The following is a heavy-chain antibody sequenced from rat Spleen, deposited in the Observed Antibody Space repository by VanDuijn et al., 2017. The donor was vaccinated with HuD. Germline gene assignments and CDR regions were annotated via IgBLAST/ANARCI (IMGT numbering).Heavy chain of an antibody. CDR2: ISSSGGTP. Sequence: EVQLVESGGGLVQPGRSLKVSCAALGFTFSNYDMAWVRQAPTKGLEWVASISSSGGTPYYRDSVRGRFTVSRDNAKSTLYLQMDSLTSEDSATYYCARHGYYDGYYPYFDYWGQGVMVTVSS. CDR1: GFTFSNYD. D-gene: IGHD1-12*03. J-gene: IGHJ2*01. V-gene: IGHV5-25*01. CDR3: ARHGYYDGYYPYFDY.